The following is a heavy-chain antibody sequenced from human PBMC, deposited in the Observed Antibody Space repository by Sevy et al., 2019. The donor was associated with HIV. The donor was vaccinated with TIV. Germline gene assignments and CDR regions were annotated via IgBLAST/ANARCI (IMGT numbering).Heavy chain of an antibody. CDR1: GYTFTSYD. CDR2: MNPNRGNT. CDR3: ARVGVPAAIHYYGMDV. Sequence: ASVKVSCKASGYTFTSYDINWVRQATGQGLEWMGWMNPNRGNTGYAQKFQGRVTMTRNTSISTAYMELSSLRSEDTAVYYCARVGVPAAIHYYGMDVWGQGTTVTVSS. V-gene: IGHV1-8*01. D-gene: IGHD2-2*01. J-gene: IGHJ6*02.